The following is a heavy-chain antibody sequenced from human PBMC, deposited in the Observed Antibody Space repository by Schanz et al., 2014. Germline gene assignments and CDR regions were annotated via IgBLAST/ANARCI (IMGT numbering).Heavy chain of an antibody. J-gene: IGHJ3*02. V-gene: IGHV4-61*09. CDR2: IYHSGNT. CDR1: GGSISSGVHY. CDR3: ARDRGHGDLPGDI. D-gene: IGHD4-17*01. Sequence: QVLLQESGPVLVKPSETLSLTCTVSGGSISSGVHYWSWVRQPAGRGLEWIGEIYHSGNTNYNASLKSRFTISVDKPKNQFSLKVRSVTAADTAVYYCARDRGHGDLPGDIWGQGTMVTVSS.